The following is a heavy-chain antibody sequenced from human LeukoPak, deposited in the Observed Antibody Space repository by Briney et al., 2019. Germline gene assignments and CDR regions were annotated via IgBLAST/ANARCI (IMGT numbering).Heavy chain of an antibody. Sequence: SETLSLTCTVSGGSISSSSYYWGWIRQPPGKGLEWIGSIYYSGSTYYNPSLKSRVTISVDTSKNQFSLKLSSVIATDTAVYYCARHPPSRGYSYGYPPNYFDYWGQGTLVTVSS. CDR1: GGSISSSSYY. J-gene: IGHJ4*02. V-gene: IGHV4-39*01. D-gene: IGHD5-18*01. CDR2: IYYSGST. CDR3: ARHPPSRGYSYGYPPNYFDY.